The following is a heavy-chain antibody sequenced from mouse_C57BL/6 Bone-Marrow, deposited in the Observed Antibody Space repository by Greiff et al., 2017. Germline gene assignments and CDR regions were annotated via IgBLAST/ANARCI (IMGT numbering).Heavy chain of an antibody. CDR3: ARGGSSPWFAY. CDR1: GYTFTSYW. CDR2: IDPSDSYT. J-gene: IGHJ3*01. D-gene: IGHD1-1*01. V-gene: IGHV1-69*01. Sequence: QVQLQQPGAELVMPGASVKLSCKASGYTFTSYWMHWVKQRPGQGLEWIGEIDPSDSYTNYNQKFKGKSTLTVDKSSSTAYMQLSSLTSEDSAVYYGARGGSSPWFAYWGQGTLVTVSA.